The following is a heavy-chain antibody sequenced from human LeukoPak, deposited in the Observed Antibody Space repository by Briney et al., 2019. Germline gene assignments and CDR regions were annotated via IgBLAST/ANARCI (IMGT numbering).Heavy chain of an antibody. J-gene: IGHJ4*02. V-gene: IGHV1-69*13. D-gene: IGHD3-22*01. Sequence: SVKVSCKASGGTFSSYAISWVRQAPGQGLGWMGGIIPIFGTANYAQKFQGRVTITADESTSTAYMELSSLRSEDTAVYYCARDGPLGSSGYYWHYWGQGTLVTVSS. CDR3: ARDGPLGSSGYYWHY. CDR2: IIPIFGTA. CDR1: GGTFSSYA.